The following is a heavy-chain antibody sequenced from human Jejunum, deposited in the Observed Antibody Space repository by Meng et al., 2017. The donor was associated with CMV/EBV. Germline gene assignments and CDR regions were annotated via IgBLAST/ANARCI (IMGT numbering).Heavy chain of an antibody. CDR3: ARDYYGSGTQRFDP. D-gene: IGHD3-10*01. CDR1: GDSIRSHY. CDR2: IHYSGST. V-gene: IGHV4-59*11. Sequence: GDSIRSHYWSWIRQPPGEGLEWIGYIHYSGSTVYNPSLKSRVTISVDTSKNQFSLKLNSVTAADTAVYYCARDYYGSGTQRFDPWGHGTRVTVSS. J-gene: IGHJ5*02.